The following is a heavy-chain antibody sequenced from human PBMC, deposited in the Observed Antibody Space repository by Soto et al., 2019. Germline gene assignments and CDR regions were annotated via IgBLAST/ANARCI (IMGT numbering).Heavy chain of an antibody. D-gene: IGHD6-6*01. J-gene: IGHJ4*02. CDR3: AKHMDTSSTALDF. Sequence: GGSLRLSCAASGFTFSNCAMTWVRQAPGKGLEWVSAISGSGTSPYYADSAKGRFTISRDNSKNTLYLQMNSLRADDTAVYYCAKHMDTSSTALDFWGRGTLVTVSS. CDR1: GFTFSNCA. CDR2: ISGSGTSP. V-gene: IGHV3-23*01.